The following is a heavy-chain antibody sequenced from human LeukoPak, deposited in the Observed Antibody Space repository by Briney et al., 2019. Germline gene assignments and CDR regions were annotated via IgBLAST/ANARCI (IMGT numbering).Heavy chain of an antibody. CDR2: FDPEDGET. CDR1: GYTLTELS. V-gene: IGHV1-24*01. Sequence: RASVTVSCKVSGYTLTELSMHWVRQAPGKGLEWMGGFDPEDGETIYAQKFQGRVTMTEDTSTDTAYMELSSLRSEGTAVYYCASRGFFGVVYPQGPFDIWGQGTMVTVSS. J-gene: IGHJ3*02. D-gene: IGHD3-3*01. CDR3: ASRGFFGVVYPQGPFDI.